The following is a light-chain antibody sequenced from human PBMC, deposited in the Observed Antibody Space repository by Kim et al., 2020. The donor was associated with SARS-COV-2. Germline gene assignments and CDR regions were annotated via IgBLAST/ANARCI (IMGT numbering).Light chain of an antibody. CDR2: EDN. Sequence: NFMLTQPHSVSESPGKTVTISCTRSSGSIATNYVQWYQQRPGSAPTTVIYEDNQRPSGVPDRFSGSIDSSSNSASLTISGLKTEDEADYYCQSYHGSMDVIFGGGTQLTVL. CDR1: SGSIATNY. CDR3: QSYHGSMDVI. V-gene: IGLV6-57*04. J-gene: IGLJ2*01.